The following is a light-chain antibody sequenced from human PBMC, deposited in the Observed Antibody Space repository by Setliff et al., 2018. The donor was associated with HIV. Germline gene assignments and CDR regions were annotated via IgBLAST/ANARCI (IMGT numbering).Light chain of an antibody. CDR2: GVN. J-gene: IGLJ1*01. CDR3: CSYTGSKTFDV. V-gene: IGLV2-23*02. CDR1: SSDVGSYNL. Sequence: QSALTQPASVSGSPGQSITISCTGSSSDVGSYNLVAWYQQQPGRAPKLIIYGVNKRPPEISARFSGSKSGNTASLTISDLQAEDEADYYCCSYTGSKTFDVFGTGTKVTVL.